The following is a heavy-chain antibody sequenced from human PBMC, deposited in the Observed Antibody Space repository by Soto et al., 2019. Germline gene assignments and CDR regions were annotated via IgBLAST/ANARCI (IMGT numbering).Heavy chain of an antibody. CDR3: AIIDGIAAADRLNYYYYMDV. CDR1: GYTFTSYD. V-gene: IGHV1-8*01. CDR2: MNPNSGNT. Sequence: ASVKVSCKASGYTFTSYDINWVRQATGQGLEWMGWMNPNSGNTGYAQKFQGRVTMTRNTSISTAYMELSSLRSEDTAVYYCAIIDGIAAADRLNYYYYMDVWGKGTTVTVSS. D-gene: IGHD6-13*01. J-gene: IGHJ6*03.